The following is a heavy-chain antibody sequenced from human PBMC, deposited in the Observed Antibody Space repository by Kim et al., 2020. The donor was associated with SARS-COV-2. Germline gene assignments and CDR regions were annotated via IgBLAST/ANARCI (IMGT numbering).Heavy chain of an antibody. Sequence: GGSLRLSCAASGFTFSSYSMNWVRQAPGKGLEWVSSISSSSSYIYYADSVKGRFTISRDNAKNSLYLQMNSLRAEDTAVYYCAREFSIVVVPAASYYYGMDVWGQGTTVTVSS. CDR1: GFTFSSYS. V-gene: IGHV3-21*01. CDR3: AREFSIVVVPAASYYYGMDV. D-gene: IGHD2-2*01. J-gene: IGHJ6*02. CDR2: ISSSSSYI.